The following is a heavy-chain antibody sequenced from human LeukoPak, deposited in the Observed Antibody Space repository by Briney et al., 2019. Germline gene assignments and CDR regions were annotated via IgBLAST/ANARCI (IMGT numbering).Heavy chain of an antibody. J-gene: IGHJ5*02. CDR2: ISYEGGTQ. Sequence: GGSLRLSCAASGVTLSPYGMHWVRQAPGKGLEWVAVISYEGGTQHYADSVKGRYIISRDNPRNTLYLQMNNLRTEDTAVYYCAKEGTPQVSTWYDLWGQGTQVIVSS. CDR1: GVTLSPYG. D-gene: IGHD3-10*01. CDR3: AKEGTPQVSTWYDL. V-gene: IGHV3-30*18.